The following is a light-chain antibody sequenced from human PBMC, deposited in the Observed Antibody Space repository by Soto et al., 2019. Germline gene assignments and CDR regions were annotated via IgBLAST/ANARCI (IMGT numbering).Light chain of an antibody. Sequence: QAVVTQPPSVSEAPRQRVTISCSGSSSNIGNNAVNWYQQLPGKAPKLLIYYDDLLPSGVSDRFSGSKSGTSASLAISGLQSEDEADYYCAAWDDSLKGYVFGTGTQLTVL. J-gene: IGLJ1*01. CDR1: SSNIGNNA. V-gene: IGLV1-36*01. CDR2: YDD. CDR3: AAWDDSLKGYV.